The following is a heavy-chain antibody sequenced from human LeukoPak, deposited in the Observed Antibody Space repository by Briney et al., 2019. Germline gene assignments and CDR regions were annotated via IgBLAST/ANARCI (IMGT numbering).Heavy chain of an antibody. CDR2: ISWNSGSI. D-gene: IGHD6-13*01. V-gene: IGHV3-9*01. J-gene: IGHJ6*02. CDR1: GFTFDDYA. Sequence: SLRLSCAASGFTFDDYAMHWVRQAPGKGLEWVSGISWNSGSIGYADSVKGRFTISRDNAKNSLYLEMNSLRAEDTALYYCAKDSSAGAPYYYYGMDVWGQGATVTVSS. CDR3: AKDSSAGAPYYYYGMDV.